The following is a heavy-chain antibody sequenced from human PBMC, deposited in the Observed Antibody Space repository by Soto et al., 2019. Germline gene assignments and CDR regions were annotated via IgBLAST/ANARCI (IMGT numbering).Heavy chain of an antibody. D-gene: IGHD1-7*01. Sequence: QVQLVESGGGLVKPGGSLRLSCAASGFTFSDYYMSWIRQAPGKGLEWVSYISSSGSTIYYADSVKGRFTISRDNAKNSLYRQMNSRRAENTAVYYCARDPELELRINAFDIWGQGTMVTVSS. CDR2: ISSSGSTI. CDR3: ARDPELELRINAFDI. CDR1: GFTFSDYY. J-gene: IGHJ3*02. V-gene: IGHV3-11*01.